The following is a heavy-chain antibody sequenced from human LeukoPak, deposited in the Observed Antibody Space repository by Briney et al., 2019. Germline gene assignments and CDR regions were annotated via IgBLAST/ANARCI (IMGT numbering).Heavy chain of an antibody. CDR2: IIPIFVTA. CDR3: ARVPYYYDSSGYPKYYYYYGMDV. CDR1: GGTFSSYA. Sequence: ASVKVSCKASGGTFSSYAISWVRQAPGQGLEWMGGIIPIFVTANYAQKFQGRVTITADKSTSTAYMELSSLRSEDTAVYYCARVPYYYDSSGYPKYYYYYGMDVWGQGTTVTVSS. V-gene: IGHV1-69*06. J-gene: IGHJ6*02. D-gene: IGHD3-22*01.